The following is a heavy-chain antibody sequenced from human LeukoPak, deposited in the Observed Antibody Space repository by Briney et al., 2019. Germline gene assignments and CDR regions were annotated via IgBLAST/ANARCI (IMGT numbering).Heavy chain of an antibody. CDR2: IRQDGGEK. J-gene: IGHJ4*01. Sequence: GGSLRLSCAVYGFTFTDYWMNWVRPAPGKGLEWVASIRQDGGEKYYVDSVKGRFTISRDNAKNSLYLQMSSLRAEDTAVYYCARDGTAPGLYFDLWGQGTLVAVSS. V-gene: IGHV3-7*01. CDR1: GFTFTDYW. D-gene: IGHD6-13*01. CDR3: ARDGTAPGLYFDL.